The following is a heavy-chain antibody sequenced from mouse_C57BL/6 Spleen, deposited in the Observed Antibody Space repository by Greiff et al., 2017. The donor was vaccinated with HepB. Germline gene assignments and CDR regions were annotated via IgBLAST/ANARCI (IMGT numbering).Heavy chain of an antibody. D-gene: IGHD2-4*01. Sequence: VQLQQSGPELVKPGASVKISCKASGYTFTDYNMDWVKQSHGKSLEWIGDINPNNGGTIYNQKFKGKAPMTVDKSSSTAYMELRSLTSDDTAVYYCARREITSAWYFDVWGTGTTVTVSS. CDR2: INPNNGGT. CDR3: ARREITSAWYFDV. J-gene: IGHJ1*03. CDR1: GYTFTDYN. V-gene: IGHV1-18*01.